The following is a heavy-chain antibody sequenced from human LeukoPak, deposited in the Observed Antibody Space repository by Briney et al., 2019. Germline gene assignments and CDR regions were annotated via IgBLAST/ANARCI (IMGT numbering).Heavy chain of an antibody. D-gene: IGHD6-6*01. CDR1: GFTFSSYS. CDR2: ISSSSSYI. V-gene: IGHV3-21*01. CDR3: ARVRGSSVSWDFDY. Sequence: GGSLRLSCAASGFTFSSYSMNWVRQAPGNGLEWVSSISSSSSYIYYADSVKGRFTISRDNAKNSLYLQMNSLRAEDTAVYYCARVRGSSVSWDFDYWGQGTLVTVSS. J-gene: IGHJ4*02.